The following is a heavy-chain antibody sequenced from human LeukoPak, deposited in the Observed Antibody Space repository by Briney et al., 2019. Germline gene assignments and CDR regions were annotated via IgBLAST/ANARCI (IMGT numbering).Heavy chain of an antibody. D-gene: IGHD1-26*01. V-gene: IGHV3-30*18. J-gene: IGHJ3*02. Sequence: GGSLRLSCAASGLTFSTYAMNWVRQAPGKGLEWVAVISYDGSNKYYADSVKGRFTVSRDNSKNTLYLQMNSLRAEDTAVYYCAKIVGATGRAFDIWGQGTMVTVSS. CDR1: GLTFSTYA. CDR2: ISYDGSNK. CDR3: AKIVGATGRAFDI.